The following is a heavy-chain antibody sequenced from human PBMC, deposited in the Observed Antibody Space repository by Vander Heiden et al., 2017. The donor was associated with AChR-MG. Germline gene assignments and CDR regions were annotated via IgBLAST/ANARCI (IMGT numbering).Heavy chain of an antibody. CDR1: AFTFSSYW. Sequence: EVQLVEPGGGLVQPGGSLRLSCAASAFTFSSYWMTWVRQAPGKGLEWVANINQDGSQQYYVDSVEGRFIISRDNAKNSLYLQMNSLRDEDTAVYYCAKGYRDFDYWGQGTLVTVSS. D-gene: IGHD2-2*01. J-gene: IGHJ4*02. V-gene: IGHV3-7*01. CDR3: AKGYRDFDY. CDR2: INQDGSQQ.